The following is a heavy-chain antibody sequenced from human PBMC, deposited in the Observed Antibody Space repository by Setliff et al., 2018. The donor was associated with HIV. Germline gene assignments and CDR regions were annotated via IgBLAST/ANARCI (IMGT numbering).Heavy chain of an antibody. Sequence: GASVKVSCKASGYTFTSYYMHWVRQAPGQGLEWMGGIKPSFHTTNYADSVKGRFTISRDNAKNSLYLQMNSLRAEDTAVYYCENPGWDCSVGSCYEGGGYWGQGTLVTVSS. J-gene: IGHJ4*02. CDR3: ENPGWDCSVGSCYEGGGY. CDR1: GYTFTSYY. V-gene: IGHV1-46*04. D-gene: IGHD2-15*01. CDR2: IKPSFHTT.